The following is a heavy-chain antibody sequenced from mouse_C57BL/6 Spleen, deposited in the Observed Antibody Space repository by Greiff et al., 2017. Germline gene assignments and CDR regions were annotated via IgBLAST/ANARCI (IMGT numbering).Heavy chain of an antibody. Sequence: VKLVESGPGLVAPSQSLSITCTVSGFSLPSYAISWVRQPPGKGLEWLGVIWTGGGTNYNSAPKSRLSISKDNSKSHVFLKMNSLQTDDTARYYCATTVWGFDYWGQGTALTVSS. CDR3: ATTVWGFDY. V-gene: IGHV2-9-1*01. CDR2: IWTGGGT. D-gene: IGHD1-1*01. CDR1: GFSLPSYA. J-gene: IGHJ2*01.